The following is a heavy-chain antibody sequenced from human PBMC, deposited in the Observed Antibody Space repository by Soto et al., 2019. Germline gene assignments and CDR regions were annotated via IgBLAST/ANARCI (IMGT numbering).Heavy chain of an antibody. CDR2: ISGSGGST. CDR3: ARVSAAAGHY. V-gene: IGHV3-23*01. D-gene: IGHD6-13*01. J-gene: IGHJ4*02. Sequence: GGSLRLSCAVSGFTFSSYAMSWVRQAPGKGLEWVSAISGSGGSTYYADSVKGRFTISRDNSKNTLYLQMNSLRAEDTAVYYCARVSAAAGHYWGQGTLVTVSS. CDR1: GFTFSSYA.